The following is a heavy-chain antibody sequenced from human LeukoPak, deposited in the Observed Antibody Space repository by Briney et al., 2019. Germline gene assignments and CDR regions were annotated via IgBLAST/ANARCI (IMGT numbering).Heavy chain of an antibody. V-gene: IGHV1-24*01. D-gene: IGHD3-10*01. CDR3: ATHYYGSGSYYPYFDY. CDR2: FDPEDGET. J-gene: IGHJ4*02. Sequence: ASVKVSCKVSGYTLTELSMHWVRQAPGKGLEWMGGFDPEDGETIYAQKFQGRVTITADESTSTAYMELSSLRSEDTAVYYCATHYYGSGSYYPYFDYWGQGTLVTVSS. CDR1: GYTLTELS.